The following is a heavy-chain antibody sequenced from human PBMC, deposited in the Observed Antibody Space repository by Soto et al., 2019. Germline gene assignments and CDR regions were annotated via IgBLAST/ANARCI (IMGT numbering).Heavy chain of an antibody. CDR3: ATTNWNLRRASSEYFDY. D-gene: IGHD1-1*01. J-gene: IGHJ4*02. Sequence: SETLSLTCTVSGGSISSGGYYWSWIRQHPGKGLEWIGYIYYSGSTYYNPSLKSRVTISVDTSKNQFSLKLSSVTAADTAVYYCATTNWNLRRASSEYFDYWGQGTLVTVSS. CDR1: GGSISSGGYY. CDR2: IYYSGST. V-gene: IGHV4-31*03.